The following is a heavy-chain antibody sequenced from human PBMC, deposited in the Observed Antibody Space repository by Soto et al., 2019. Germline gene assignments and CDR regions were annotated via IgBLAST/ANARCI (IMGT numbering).Heavy chain of an antibody. CDR2: IYTSGST. CDR3: ARDRPAGRGSSWYFNWFDP. V-gene: IGHV4-4*07. D-gene: IGHD6-13*01. Sequence: PSETLSLTCTVSGGSISSYYWSWIRQPAGKGLEWIGRIYTSGSTNYNPSLKSRVTMSVDTSKNQFSLKLSSVTAADTAVYYCARDRPAGRGSSWYFNWFDPWGQGTLVTVSS. J-gene: IGHJ5*02. CDR1: GGSISSYY.